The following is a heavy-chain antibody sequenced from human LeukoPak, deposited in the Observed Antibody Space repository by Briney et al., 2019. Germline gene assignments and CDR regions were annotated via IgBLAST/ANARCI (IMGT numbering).Heavy chain of an antibody. Sequence: SETLSLTCAASGGSISSGGYSWSWIRQPPGKGLEWIGYIYHSGSTYYNPSLKSRVTISVDTSKNQFSLKLSSVTAADTAVYYCARQPIGFLDLGQHRDYYYGMDVWGQGTTVTVSS. CDR1: GGSISSGGYS. J-gene: IGHJ6*02. CDR2: IYHSGST. CDR3: ARQPIGFLDLGQHRDYYYGMDV. V-gene: IGHV4-30-2*01. D-gene: IGHD3-3*02.